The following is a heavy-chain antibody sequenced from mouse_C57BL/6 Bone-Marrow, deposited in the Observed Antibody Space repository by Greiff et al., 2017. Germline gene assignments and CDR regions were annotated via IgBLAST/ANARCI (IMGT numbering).Heavy chain of an antibody. D-gene: IGHD3-3*01. CDR3: ARVNALGDY. J-gene: IGHJ2*01. CDR1: GYTFTSYG. CDR2: IYPRSGNT. V-gene: IGHV1-81*01. Sequence: VQRVESGAELARPGASVKLSCKASGYTFTSYGISWVKQRTGQGLEWIGEIYPRSGNTYYNEKVKGKDTLTADKSSSTAYMELRSLTSEDSAVYFCARVNALGDYWGQGTTLTVSS.